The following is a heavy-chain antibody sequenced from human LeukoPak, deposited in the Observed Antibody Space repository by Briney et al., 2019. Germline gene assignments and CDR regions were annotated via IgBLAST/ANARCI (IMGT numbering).Heavy chain of an antibody. D-gene: IGHD6-19*01. Sequence: GGSLRLSCAASGFTFSSYAMTWVRQAPGKGLEWVSSISSSSSYIYYADSVKGRFTISRDNAKNSLYLQMNSLRAEDTAVYYCARVVAVAGRAFDIWGQGTMVTVSS. J-gene: IGHJ3*02. CDR2: ISSSSSYI. V-gene: IGHV3-21*01. CDR1: GFTFSSYA. CDR3: ARVVAVAGRAFDI.